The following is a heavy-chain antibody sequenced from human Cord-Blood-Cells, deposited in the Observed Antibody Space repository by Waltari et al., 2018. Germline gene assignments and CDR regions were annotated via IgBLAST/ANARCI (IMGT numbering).Heavy chain of an antibody. J-gene: IGHJ4*02. CDR3: ARGLPPKYYDFWSGYYSLGYFDY. CDR2: INHSGST. D-gene: IGHD3-3*01. V-gene: IGHV4-34*01. Sequence: QVQLQQWGAGLLKPSETLSLTCAVYGGSFSGYYWSWIRQPPGKGREWVGEINHSGSTNYNPSLKSRVTISVDTSKNQFSLKLSSVTAADTAVYYCARGLPPKYYDFWSGYYSLGYFDYWGQGTLVTVSS. CDR1: GGSFSGYY.